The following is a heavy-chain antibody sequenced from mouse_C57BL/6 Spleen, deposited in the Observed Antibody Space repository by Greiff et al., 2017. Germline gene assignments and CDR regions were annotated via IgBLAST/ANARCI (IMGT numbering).Heavy chain of an antibody. V-gene: IGHV1-50*01. J-gene: IGHJ2*01. D-gene: IGHD2-5*01. CDR1: GYTFTSYW. CDR3: ASYSNYVMGY. Sequence: VQLQQPGAELVKPGASVKLSCKASGYTFTSYWMQWVKQRPGQGLEWIGEIDPSDSYTNYNQKFKGKATLTVDTSSSTAYMQLSSLTSEDSAVYYCASYSNYVMGYWGQGTTLTVSS. CDR2: IDPSDSYT.